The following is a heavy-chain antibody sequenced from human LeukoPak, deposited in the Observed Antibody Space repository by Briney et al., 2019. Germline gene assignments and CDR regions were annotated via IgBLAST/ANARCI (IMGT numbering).Heavy chain of an antibody. CDR2: IKQDGSEK. CDR3: AKQGRDWLRDYYYYMDV. Sequence: PGGSLRLSCAASGFTFSSYWMSWVRQAPGRGLEWVANIKQDGSEKYYVDSVKGRFTISRDNSKNTLYLQMNSLRAEDTAVYYCAKQGRDWLRDYYYYMDVWGKGTTVTTSS. J-gene: IGHJ6*03. CDR1: GFTFSSYW. V-gene: IGHV3-7*03. D-gene: IGHD3-9*01.